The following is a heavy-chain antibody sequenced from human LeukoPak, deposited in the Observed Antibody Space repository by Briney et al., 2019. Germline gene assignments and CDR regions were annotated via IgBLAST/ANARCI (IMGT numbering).Heavy chain of an antibody. V-gene: IGHV1-69*13. J-gene: IGHJ4*02. D-gene: IGHD3-16*02. Sequence: SVKVSCKASGGTFSSNSISWVRQAPGQGLEWMGGIIPMLGTANYAQKFHVRVTITADESTNTAYMELSSLRSEDTAVYYCARDQEFDDFVWGSYRPLDYWGQGTLVTVSS. CDR3: ARDQEFDDFVWGSYRPLDY. CDR1: GGTFSSNS. CDR2: IIPMLGTA.